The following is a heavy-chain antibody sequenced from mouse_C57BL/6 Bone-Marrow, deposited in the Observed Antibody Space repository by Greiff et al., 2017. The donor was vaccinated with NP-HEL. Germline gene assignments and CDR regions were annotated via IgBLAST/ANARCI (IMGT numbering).Heavy chain of an antibody. CDR2: ISSGGSYT. CDR1: GFTFSSYG. CDR3: ARRYYYGSSYGAMDY. V-gene: IGHV5-6*01. D-gene: IGHD1-1*01. J-gene: IGHJ4*01. Sequence: EVQGVESGGDLVKPGGSLKLSCAASGFTFSSYGMSWVRQTPDKRLEWVATISSGGSYTYYPDSVKGRFTISRDNAKNTLYLQMSSLKSEDTAMYYCARRYYYGSSYGAMDYWGQGTSVTVSS.